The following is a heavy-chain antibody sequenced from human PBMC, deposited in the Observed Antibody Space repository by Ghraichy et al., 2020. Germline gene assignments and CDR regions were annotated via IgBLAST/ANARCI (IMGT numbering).Heavy chain of an antibody. V-gene: IGHV5-51*01. D-gene: IGHD3-3*01. CDR1: GYSFTSYW. CDR3: ARTTRGYDFWSGNEDPFDY. Sequence: GESLNISCKGSGYSFTSYWIGWVRQMPGKGLEWMGIIYPGDSDTRYSPSFQGQVTISADKSISTAYLQWSSLKASDTAMYYCARTTRGYDFWSGNEDPFDYWGQGTLVTVSS. CDR2: IYPGDSDT. J-gene: IGHJ4*02.